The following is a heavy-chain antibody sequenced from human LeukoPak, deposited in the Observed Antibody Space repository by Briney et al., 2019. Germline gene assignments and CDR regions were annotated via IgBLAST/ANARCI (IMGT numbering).Heavy chain of an antibody. D-gene: IGHD2-15*01. Sequence: GGSLRLSCAASGFTFSSYWMSWVRQAPGKGLEWVANIKKDGSEKYYVDSVKGRFSISRDNAKNSLYLHMNSLRGEDTATYYCARARMAQYCSGINCFSEYFDYWGQGTLVTVSS. CDR3: ARARMAQYCSGINCFSEYFDY. V-gene: IGHV3-7*04. J-gene: IGHJ4*02. CDR1: GFTFSSYW. CDR2: IKKDGSEK.